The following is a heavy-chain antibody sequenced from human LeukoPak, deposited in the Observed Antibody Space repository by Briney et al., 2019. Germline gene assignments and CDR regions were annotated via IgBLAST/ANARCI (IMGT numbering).Heavy chain of an antibody. CDR2: ISWNSGNI. D-gene: IGHD3-22*01. V-gene: IGHV3-9*01. J-gene: IGHJ6*02. CDR3: AKDAVKLQPSHSYGMDV. CDR1: GFTFDDYA. Sequence: HPGRSLRLSCAASGFTFDDYAMHWVRQAPGKGLEWVSVISWNSGNIGYADSVKGRFTMSRDNAKNSLYLQMNSLRAEDTALYYCAKDAVKLQPSHSYGMDVWGQGTTVTVS.